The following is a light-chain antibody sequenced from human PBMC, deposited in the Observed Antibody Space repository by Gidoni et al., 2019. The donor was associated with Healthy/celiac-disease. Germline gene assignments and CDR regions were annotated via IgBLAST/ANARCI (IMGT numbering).Light chain of an antibody. J-gene: IGLJ3*02. Sequence: QLVLTQSPSASASLGASVKLTCTLSSGHSSYAIAWHQQQPEKGPRYLMKLNSDGSHRKGDGIPDRFSGSSSGAERYLTISSLQSEDEAEYYCQTWDTGIGVFGGGTKLTVL. V-gene: IGLV4-69*01. CDR2: LNSDGSH. CDR3: QTWDTGIGV. CDR1: SGHSSYA.